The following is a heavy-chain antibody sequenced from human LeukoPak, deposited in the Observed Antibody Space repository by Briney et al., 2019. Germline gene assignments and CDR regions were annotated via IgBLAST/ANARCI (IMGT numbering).Heavy chain of an antibody. CDR1: GGSISSSSYY. V-gene: IGHV4-39*01. CDR2: IYYSGST. D-gene: IGHD2-2*02. J-gene: IGHJ4*02. CDR3: ASLVVPAALPTYHFDY. Sequence: SETLSLTCTVSGGSISSSSYYWGWIRQPPGKGLEWIGSIYYSGSTYYNPSLKSRVTISVDTSKNQFSLKLSSVTAADTAVYYCASLVVPAALPTYHFDYWGQGTLVTVSS.